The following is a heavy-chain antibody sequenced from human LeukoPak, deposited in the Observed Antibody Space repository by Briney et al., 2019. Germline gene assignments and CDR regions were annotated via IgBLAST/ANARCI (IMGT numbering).Heavy chain of an antibody. CDR3: ASPNYYYDSSGYSSFDY. V-gene: IGHV1-2*02. CDR2: INPNSGGT. D-gene: IGHD3-22*01. CDR1: GYTFTGYY. J-gene: IGHJ4*02. Sequence: ASVKVSCKASGYTFTGYYMHWVRQAPGHGLEWMGWINPNSGGTNYAQKFQGRVTMTRDTSISTAYMELSRLRSDDTAVYYCASPNYYYDSSGYSSFDYWGQGTLVTVSS.